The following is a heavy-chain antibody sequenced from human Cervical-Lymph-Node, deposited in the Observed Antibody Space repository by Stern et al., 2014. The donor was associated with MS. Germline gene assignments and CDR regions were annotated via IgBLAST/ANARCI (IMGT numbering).Heavy chain of an antibody. CDR2: IYPGDSDN. CDR3: TTVKTISSAITAFDY. J-gene: IGHJ4*02. V-gene: IGHV5-51*01. Sequence: VQLVQSGAEVKKPGESLKISCKGSGFSFTTYWIGWVRQTPGKGLEWMGIIYPGDSDNRYSPAFRGQVTISADKSISAAYLQWSSLKASDTAMYYCTTVKTISSAITAFDYWGQGTPVTVSS. D-gene: IGHD1-20*01. CDR1: GFSFTTYW.